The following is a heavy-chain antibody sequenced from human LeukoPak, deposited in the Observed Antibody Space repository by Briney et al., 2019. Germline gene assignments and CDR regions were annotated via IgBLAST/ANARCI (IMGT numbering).Heavy chain of an antibody. Sequence: ASVKVSCKASGYTFTDYYMHWVRQAPGQGLEWMGIINPSGGSTSYAQKFQGRVTMTRDMSTSTVYMELSSLRSEDTAVYYCAREGQDGSGSNWFDPWGQGTLVTVSS. J-gene: IGHJ5*02. V-gene: IGHV1-46*01. D-gene: IGHD3-10*01. CDR3: AREGQDGSGSNWFDP. CDR1: GYTFTDYY. CDR2: INPSGGST.